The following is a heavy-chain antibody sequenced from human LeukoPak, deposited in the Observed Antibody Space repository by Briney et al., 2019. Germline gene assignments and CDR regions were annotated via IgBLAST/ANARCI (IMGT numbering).Heavy chain of an antibody. CDR3: AKDPSTIYSSGLDY. D-gene: IGHD6-19*01. Sequence: GGSLRLSCAASGFTFSNYAMHWARQAPGKGLEWVACIGYDGSNKYYADSVKGRITISRDNSKNTVHVQMNSLRADDTAVYYCAKDPSTIYSSGLDYWGQGVLVTVSS. CDR2: IGYDGSNK. V-gene: IGHV3-30*02. CDR1: GFTFSNYA. J-gene: IGHJ4*02.